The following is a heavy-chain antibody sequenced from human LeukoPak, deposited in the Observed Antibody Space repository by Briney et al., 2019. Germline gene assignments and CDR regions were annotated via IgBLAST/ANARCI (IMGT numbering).Heavy chain of an antibody. D-gene: IGHD3-3*01. CDR1: GGTLSSYT. V-gene: IGHV1-69*04. CDR2: IIPILGIA. J-gene: IGHJ5*02. CDR3: ARDRDYDFWSGRDPNWFDP. Sequence: SVKVSCKASGGTLSSYTISWVRQAPGQGLEWMGRIIPILGIANYAQKFQGRVTITADKSTSTAYMELSSLRSEDTAVYYCARDRDYDFWSGRDPNWFDPWGQGTLVTVSS.